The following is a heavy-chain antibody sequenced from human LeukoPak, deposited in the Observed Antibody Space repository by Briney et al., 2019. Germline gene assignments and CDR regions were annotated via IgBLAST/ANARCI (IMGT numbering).Heavy chain of an antibody. J-gene: IGHJ6*03. CDR3: ARSSGTYYRGYYYMDV. CDR1: GGTFSNYA. CDR2: IIPNLGTT. Sequence: ASVKVSCKTSGGTFSNYAITWVRQAPGQGLQWMGRIIPNLGTTDYAQSFQGGVTISTDESMITSYMQLSSLRSDDTAVYYCARSSGTYYRGYYYMDVWGKGTTVTVSS. V-gene: IGHV1-69*05. D-gene: IGHD3-10*01.